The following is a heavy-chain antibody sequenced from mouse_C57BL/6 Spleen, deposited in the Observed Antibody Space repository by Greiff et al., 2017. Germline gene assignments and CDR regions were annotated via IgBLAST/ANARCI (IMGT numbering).Heavy chain of an antibody. CDR3: ARSEDCYYYAMDY. Sequence: VHLVESGAELAKPGASVTLSCKASGYTFTSYWMHWVKQRPGQGLEWIGYINPSSGYTKYNQKFKDKATLTADKSSSTAYMQLSSLTYEDSAVYYCARSEDCYYYAMDYWGQGTSVTVAS. CDR1: GYTFTSYW. CDR2: INPSSGYT. J-gene: IGHJ4*01. V-gene: IGHV1-7*01.